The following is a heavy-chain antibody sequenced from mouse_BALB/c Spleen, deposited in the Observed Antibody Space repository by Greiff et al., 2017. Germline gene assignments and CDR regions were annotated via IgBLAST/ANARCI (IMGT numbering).Heavy chain of an antibody. CDR1: GFTFSSYA. Sequence: EVQGVESGGGLVKPGGSLKLSCAASGFTFSSYAMSWVRQTPEKRLEWVASISSGGSTYYPDSVKGRFTISRDNARNILYLQMSSLRSEDTAMYYCARGDDGYYDFAYWGQGTLVTVSA. CDR2: ISSGGST. V-gene: IGHV5-6-5*01. D-gene: IGHD2-3*01. CDR3: ARGDDGYYDFAY. J-gene: IGHJ3*01.